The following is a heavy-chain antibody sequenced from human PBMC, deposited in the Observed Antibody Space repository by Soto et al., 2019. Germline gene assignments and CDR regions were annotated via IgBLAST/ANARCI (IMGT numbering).Heavy chain of an antibody. Sequence: QVQLQQWGAGLLKPSETLSLTCAVYGGSFSGYYWSWIRQPPGKGLEWIGEINHSGSTNYNPSLKSRVTISVYTSKNQFSLKLSSVTAADTAVYYCARARSSSWSFDYWGQGTLVTVSS. D-gene: IGHD6-13*01. CDR3: ARARSSSWSFDY. CDR1: GGSFSGYY. J-gene: IGHJ4*02. CDR2: INHSGST. V-gene: IGHV4-34*01.